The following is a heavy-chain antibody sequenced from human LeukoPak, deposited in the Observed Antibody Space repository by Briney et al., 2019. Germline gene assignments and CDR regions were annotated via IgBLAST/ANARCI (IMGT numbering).Heavy chain of an antibody. J-gene: IGHJ5*02. CDR1: GGSFSGYY. CDR2: INHSGST. V-gene: IGHV4-34*01. D-gene: IGHD2-2*01. Sequence: SETLSLTCAVYGGSFSGYYWSWIRQPPGKGLEWIGEINHSGSTNYNPSLKSRVTISVDTSKNQFSLKLSSVTAADTAVYYCARGVKYQLLLNWFDPWGQGTLVPVSS. CDR3: ARGVKYQLLLNWFDP.